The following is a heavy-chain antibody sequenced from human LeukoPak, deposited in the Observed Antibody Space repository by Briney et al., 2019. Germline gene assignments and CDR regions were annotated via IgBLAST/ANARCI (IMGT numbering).Heavy chain of an antibody. Sequence: GGSLRLSCAASGFTFSSYAMSWVRQAPGKGLEWVSAISGSGGSTYYADSVKGRFTISRDNSKNTLYLQMNSLRAEDTAVYYCAKDLLRVWQQLGFEGGDYWGQGTLVTVSS. CDR1: GFTFSSYA. CDR3: AKDLLRVWQQLGFEGGDY. V-gene: IGHV3-23*01. J-gene: IGHJ4*02. CDR2: ISGSGGST. D-gene: IGHD6-13*01.